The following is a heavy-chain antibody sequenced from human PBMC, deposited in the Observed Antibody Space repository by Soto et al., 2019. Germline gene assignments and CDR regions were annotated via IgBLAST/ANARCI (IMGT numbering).Heavy chain of an antibody. CDR2: IIPIFGTA. CDR3: ARDGKVAANWFYP. V-gene: IGHV1-69*13. J-gene: IGHJ5*02. CDR1: GGTFSSYA. Sequence: ASVKVSSKASGGTFSSYAVSGVRQAPGQGLEWMGGIIPIFGTANYAQKFQGRVTITADESTSTAYMELSSLRSEDTAVYYCARDGKVAANWFYPWGQGTLVTVSS. D-gene: IGHD6-13*01.